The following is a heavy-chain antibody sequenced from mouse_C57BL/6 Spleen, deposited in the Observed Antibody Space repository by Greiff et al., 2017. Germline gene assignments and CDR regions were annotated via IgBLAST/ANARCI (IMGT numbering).Heavy chain of an antibody. J-gene: IGHJ1*03. D-gene: IGHD1-1*01. CDR2: IYPGSGST. Sequence: QVQLQQPGAELVKPGASVKMSCKASGYTFTSYWITWVKQRPGQGLEWIGDIYPGSGSTNYNEQFKSKATLSVDTATSTAYMQLSILTSEASAVYYCARSATTEARYFDVWGTGTTVTVSS. V-gene: IGHV1-55*01. CDR3: ARSATTEARYFDV. CDR1: GYTFTSYW.